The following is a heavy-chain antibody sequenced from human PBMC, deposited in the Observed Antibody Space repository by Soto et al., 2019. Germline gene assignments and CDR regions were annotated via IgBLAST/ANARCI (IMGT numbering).Heavy chain of an antibody. CDR2: IRSKAASYAT. Sequence: EVQLVESGGGSVQPGGSLTLSCAASGFTFSVSAIHWVRQASGNGLEWVGRIRSKAASYATAYAASVKGRFNISRDDXKNTAYLQMNSLKTDDTAVYYCTSAERIVEAGLTDSWGQGTLVTVSS. V-gene: IGHV3-73*01. D-gene: IGHD6-19*01. J-gene: IGHJ4*02. CDR1: GFTFSVSA. CDR3: TSAERIVEAGLTDS.